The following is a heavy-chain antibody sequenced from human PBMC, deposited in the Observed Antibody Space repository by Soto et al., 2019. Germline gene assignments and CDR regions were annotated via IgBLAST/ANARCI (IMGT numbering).Heavy chain of an antibody. V-gene: IGHV4-39*01. J-gene: IGHJ4*02. D-gene: IGHD2-2*01. CDR1: GASISTSSDF. CDR3: ARQHESTSYFDY. Sequence: PSETLSLTCSVSGASISTSSDFWGWIRQAPGKGLEWIGNVYQSGTTRLNPSLKSRVSIFVDRSKNQFFLELNSATAADRVVYYCARQHESTSYFDYWGQGILVTVSS. CDR2: VYQSGTT.